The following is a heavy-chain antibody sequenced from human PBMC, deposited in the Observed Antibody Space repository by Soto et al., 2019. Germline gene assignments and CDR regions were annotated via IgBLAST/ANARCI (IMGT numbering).Heavy chain of an antibody. Sequence: GGSLRLSCAASGFTFSSYAMHWVRQAPGKGLEWVAVISYDGSNKYYADSVKGRFTISRDNSKNTLYLQMNSLRAEDTAVYYCARDRNVGGKRSYFDYWGQGTLVTVSS. CDR3: ARDRNVGGKRSYFDY. CDR2: ISYDGSNK. CDR1: GFTFSSYA. J-gene: IGHJ4*02. V-gene: IGHV3-30-3*01. D-gene: IGHD1-26*01.